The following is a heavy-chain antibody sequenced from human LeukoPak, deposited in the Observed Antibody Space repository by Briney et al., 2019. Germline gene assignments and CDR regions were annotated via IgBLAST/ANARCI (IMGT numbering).Heavy chain of an antibody. CDR2: IYSAGST. V-gene: IGHV3-53*01. CDR3: ARDERSYDGSGRLIAEYFQH. J-gene: IGHJ1*01. D-gene: IGHD3-22*01. Sequence: HPGGSLRLSCAASGFTASDTYMSWVRQAPGKGLEWVSFIYSAGSTYYADSVKGRFTISRDNSKNTLYLQMNSLRAEDTAVYYCARDERSYDGSGRLIAEYFQHWGQGTLVTVSS. CDR1: GFTASDTY.